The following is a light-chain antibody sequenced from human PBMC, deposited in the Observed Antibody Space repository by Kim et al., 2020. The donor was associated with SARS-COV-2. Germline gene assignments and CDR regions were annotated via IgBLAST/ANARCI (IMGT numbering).Light chain of an antibody. Sequence: ASVGDGVTFTCRASKSIGNYLTWFQQRPGKVPQLLIYAASTLQSGVPSRFSVSGSRTNYTLTISSLQPEDVTTYYCQKYDSGPFTFGPGTKVDIK. J-gene: IGKJ3*01. V-gene: IGKV1-27*01. CDR2: AAS. CDR3: QKYDSGPFT. CDR1: KSIGNY.